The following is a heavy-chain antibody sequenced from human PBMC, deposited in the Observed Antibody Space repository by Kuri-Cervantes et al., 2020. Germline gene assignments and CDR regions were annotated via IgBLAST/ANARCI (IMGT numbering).Heavy chain of an antibody. CDR3: ARRSYGSEYFDS. Sequence: GGSLRLSCKGSGYSFNRYWIAWVRQMPGKGLEWMGIIYPGDSDTRYRRSLQGQVTISADKSISTAYLQWSSLKASDTAIYYCARRSYGSEYFDSWGQGTLVTVSS. D-gene: IGHD3-10*01. CDR2: IYPGDSDT. V-gene: IGHV5-51*01. CDR1: GYSFNRYW. J-gene: IGHJ4*02.